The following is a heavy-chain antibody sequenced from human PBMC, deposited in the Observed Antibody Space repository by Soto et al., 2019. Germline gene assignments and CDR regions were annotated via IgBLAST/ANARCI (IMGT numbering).Heavy chain of an antibody. Sequence: SETLSLTCTVSGGSISSGGYYWSWIRQHPGKGLEWIGYIYYSGSTYYNPSLKSRVTISVDTSKNQFSLKLSSVTAADTAVYYCARDRGRDTAMGNWFDPWGQGTLVTVSS. CDR1: GGSISSGGYY. CDR2: IYYSGST. J-gene: IGHJ5*02. V-gene: IGHV4-31*03. CDR3: ARDRGRDTAMGNWFDP. D-gene: IGHD5-18*01.